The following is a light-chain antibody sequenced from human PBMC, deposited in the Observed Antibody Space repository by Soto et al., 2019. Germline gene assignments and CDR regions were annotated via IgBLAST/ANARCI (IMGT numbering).Light chain of an antibody. CDR2: WAS. Sequence: DIVMTQSPDSLAVSLGERVTINCKSSQSVLFDSNRQNYLAWYQQKPGQPPKVLIYWASNRESGVPDRFSGSGSGSDFTLTITSLQAEDVAVYYCQQYYDSPFTFGPGTKVNLK. J-gene: IGKJ3*01. CDR1: QSVLFDSNRQNY. V-gene: IGKV4-1*01. CDR3: QQYYDSPFT.